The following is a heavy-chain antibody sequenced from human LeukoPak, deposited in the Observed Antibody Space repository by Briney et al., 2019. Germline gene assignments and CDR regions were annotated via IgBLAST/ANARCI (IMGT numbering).Heavy chain of an antibody. V-gene: IGHV4-39*07. CDR3: ASFQDRGLLYY. J-gene: IGHJ4*02. D-gene: IGHD3-10*01. CDR2: IYYSGST. Sequence: SETLSLTCTVSGGAISSSSYYWGWIRQPPGKGLEWIGSIYYSGSTYYNPSLKSRVTISVDTSKNQFSLKLSSVTAADTAVYYCASFQDRGLLYYWGQGTLVTVSS. CDR1: GGAISSSSYY.